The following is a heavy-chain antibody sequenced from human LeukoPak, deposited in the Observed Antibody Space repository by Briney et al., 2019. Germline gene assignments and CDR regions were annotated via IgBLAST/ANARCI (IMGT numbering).Heavy chain of an antibody. D-gene: IGHD3-22*01. V-gene: IGHV4-39*07. CDR1: GGSISSSSYY. CDR3: ARSGGLFSNAIDY. CDR2: IYYSGST. J-gene: IGHJ4*02. Sequence: SETLSLTCTVSGGSISSSSYYWGWIRQPPGKGLEWIGSIYYSGSTYYNPSLKSRVTISVDTSKNQFSLKLSSVTAADTAVYYCARSGGLFSNAIDYWGQGTLVTVSS.